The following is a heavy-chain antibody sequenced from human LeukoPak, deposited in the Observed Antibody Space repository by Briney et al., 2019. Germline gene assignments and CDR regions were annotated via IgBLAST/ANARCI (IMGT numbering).Heavy chain of an antibody. Sequence: PAGSLRLSCAASQFTFSDYTMNWVRRAPGKGLEWVSSISTRSDYIYYAESVKGRFTIPRDNAKNSLYLQMNSLRAEDTAVYYCARYVYGVVTSFDYWGQGTLVTVSS. D-gene: IGHD3-3*01. J-gene: IGHJ4*02. CDR3: ARYVYGVVTSFDY. CDR1: QFTFSDYT. V-gene: IGHV3-21*01. CDR2: ISTRSDYI.